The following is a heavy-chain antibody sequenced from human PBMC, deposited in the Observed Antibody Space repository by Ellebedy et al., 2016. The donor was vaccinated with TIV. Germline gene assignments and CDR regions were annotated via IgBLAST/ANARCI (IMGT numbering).Heavy chain of an antibody. V-gene: IGHV1-69*06. CDR2: IIPIFGTA. D-gene: IGHD6-19*01. Sequence: SVKVSXKASGGTFSSYAISWVRQAPGQGLEWMGGIIPIFGTANYAQKFQGRVTITADKSTSTAYMELSSLRSEDTAVYYCAGGASYSSGWYYFDYWGQGTLVTVSS. J-gene: IGHJ4*02. CDR3: AGGASYSSGWYYFDY. CDR1: GGTFSSYA.